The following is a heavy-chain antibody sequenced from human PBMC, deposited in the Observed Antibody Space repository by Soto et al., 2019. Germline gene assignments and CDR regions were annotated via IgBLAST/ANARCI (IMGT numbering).Heavy chain of an antibody. V-gene: IGHV1-69*13. D-gene: IGHD1-7*01. CDR2: IIPIFGTA. CDR3: ARVYNWNYERAPYGMDV. J-gene: IGHJ6*02. Sequence: ASVKVSCKASGGTFSSYAISWVRQAPGQGLEWMGGIIPIFGTANYAQKFQGRVTITADESTSTAYMELSSLRSEDTAVYYCARVYNWNYERAPYGMDVWGQGTTVTVSS. CDR1: GGTFSSYA.